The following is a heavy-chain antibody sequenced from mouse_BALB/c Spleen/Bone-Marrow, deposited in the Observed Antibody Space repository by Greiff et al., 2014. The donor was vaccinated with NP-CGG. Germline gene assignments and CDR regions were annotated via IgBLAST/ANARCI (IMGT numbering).Heavy chain of an antibody. CDR2: INPSNGRT. CDR3: AGPFDY. V-gene: IGHV1S81*02. Sequence: QVQLKQSGAELVKPGASVKLSCKASGYTFTSYWMHWVKQRPGQGLEWIGEINPSNGRTNYSEKFKSKATLTVDKSSSTAYMQLSSLTSEDSAVYYCAGPFDYWGQGTTLTVSS. CDR1: GYTFTSYW. J-gene: IGHJ2*01.